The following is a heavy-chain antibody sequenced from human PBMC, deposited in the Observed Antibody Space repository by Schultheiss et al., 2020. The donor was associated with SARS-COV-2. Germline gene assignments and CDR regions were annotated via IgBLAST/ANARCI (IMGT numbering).Heavy chain of an antibody. Sequence: ASVKVSCKASGYTFTSYGISWVRQAPGQGLEWMGWISAYNGNTNYAQKFQGRVTITADESTSTAYMELSTLTSDDTAVYYCARGDIVVVTANTFYYHGMDVWGQGTTVTVSS. CDR2: ISAYNGNT. J-gene: IGHJ6*02. V-gene: IGHV1-18*01. CDR3: ARGDIVVVTANTFYYHGMDV. CDR1: GYTFTSYG. D-gene: IGHD2-21*02.